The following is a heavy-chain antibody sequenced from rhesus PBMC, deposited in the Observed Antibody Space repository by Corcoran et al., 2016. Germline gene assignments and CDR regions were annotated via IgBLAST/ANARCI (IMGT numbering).Heavy chain of an antibody. CDR2: ISSSSIYK. CDR1: GFTFSSYG. CDR3: TSGSGYDYGSSYAY. J-gene: IGHJ4*01. D-gene: IGHD4-29*01. Sequence: EVQLVESGGGLVQPGGSLRLSCAASGFTFSSYGMSWVRQAPGKGVEWVSSISSSSIYKYYDDSVKGRFTSSRDNDKNSLSLQMNSLRAEDTAVYYCTSGSGYDYGSSYAYWGQGVLVTVSS. V-gene: IGHV3S16*01.